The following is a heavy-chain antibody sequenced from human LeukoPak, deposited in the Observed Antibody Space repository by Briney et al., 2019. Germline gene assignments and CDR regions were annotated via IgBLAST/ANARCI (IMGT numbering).Heavy chain of an antibody. CDR1: GFTFSSHW. Sequence: GGSLRLSCAASGFTFSSHWMHWVRQAPGKGLVWVSRINSDGSSTSYADSVKGRFTISRDNAKNTLYLQMNSLRAEDTAVYYCASSYGYNTIDYWGQGTLVTVSS. J-gene: IGHJ4*02. CDR3: ASSYGYNTIDY. CDR2: INSDGSST. D-gene: IGHD5-18*01. V-gene: IGHV3-74*01.